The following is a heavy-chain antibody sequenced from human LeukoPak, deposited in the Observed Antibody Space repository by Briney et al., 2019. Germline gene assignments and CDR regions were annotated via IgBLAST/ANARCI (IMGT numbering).Heavy chain of an antibody. D-gene: IGHD3-10*01. V-gene: IGHV1-2*06. CDR1: GYTFTGYY. J-gene: IGHJ6*03. CDR2: INPNSGGT. CDR3: ARAMVRGTQTWYYYYMDV. Sequence: ASVKVSCKASGYTFTGYYMHWVRQAPGQGLEWMGRINPNSGGTNYAQKFQGRVTMTRYTSISTAYMELSRLRSDDTAVYYCARAMVRGTQTWYYYYMDVWGKGTTVTVSS.